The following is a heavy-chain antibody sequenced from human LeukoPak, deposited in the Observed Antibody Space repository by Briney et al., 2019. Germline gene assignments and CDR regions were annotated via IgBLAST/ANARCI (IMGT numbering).Heavy chain of an antibody. V-gene: IGHV3-20*04. CDR1: GFDIDDYG. CDR2: INWNGGST. J-gene: IGHJ6*03. D-gene: IGHD4-17*01. CDR3: ARSTVSYFYYYMDV. Sequence: PGGSLRLSCAAFGFDIDDYGMSWVRQAPGKGLEWVSGINWNGGSTGYADSVKGRLTISRDNAKNSLYLQMNSLRAEDTALYFCARSTVSYFYYYMDVWGKGTTATVSS.